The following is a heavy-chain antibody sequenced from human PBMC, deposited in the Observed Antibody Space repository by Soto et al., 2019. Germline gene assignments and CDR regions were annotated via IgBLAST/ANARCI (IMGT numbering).Heavy chain of an antibody. V-gene: IGHV4-59*07. D-gene: IGHD2-8*01. CDR3: ARARCTTTCSYYFDS. Sequence: YTLSLTWPASCGSIRNYYWTWIRELPWKGLQWIAYIYNSGSTNYNRSLKSRVTISVDTSKNQFSLKLSSVTAADTAVYYCARARCTTTCSYYFDSWAHGIQVTASS. J-gene: IGHJ4*01. CDR2: IYNSGST. CDR1: CGSIRNYY.